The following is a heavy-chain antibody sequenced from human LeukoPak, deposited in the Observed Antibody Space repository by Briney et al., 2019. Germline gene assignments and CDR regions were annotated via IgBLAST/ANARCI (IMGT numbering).Heavy chain of an antibody. Sequence: PGGSLRLSCAASGFTFSNYAMGWVRQAPGKGLEWVSSISGSGGRTYYADSVKGRFTISRDNSKNTLYLQMNSLRAEDTAVYYCARAGPGYSSGWYDAFDIWGQGTMVTVSS. D-gene: IGHD6-19*01. CDR3: ARAGPGYSSGWYDAFDI. CDR2: ISGSGGRT. CDR1: GFTFSNYA. J-gene: IGHJ3*02. V-gene: IGHV3-23*01.